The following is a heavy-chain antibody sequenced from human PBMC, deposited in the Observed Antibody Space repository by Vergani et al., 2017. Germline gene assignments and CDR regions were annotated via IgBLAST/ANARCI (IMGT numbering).Heavy chain of an antibody. CDR3: ARGETRTDWFDP. Sequence: QVQLQESGPGLLKPSETLSLTCTVSGVSMQSGSFYWTWIRQTAERRLEWMGRVYPSGTTNYNPSLNVRVTIFVDKSKNLLSLRLNSVTAADTAVYYCARGETRTDWFDPWGQGTLVTVSS. CDR2: VYPSGTT. J-gene: IGHJ5*02. CDR1: GVSMQSGSFY. V-gene: IGHV4-61*02. D-gene: IGHD3/OR15-3a*01.